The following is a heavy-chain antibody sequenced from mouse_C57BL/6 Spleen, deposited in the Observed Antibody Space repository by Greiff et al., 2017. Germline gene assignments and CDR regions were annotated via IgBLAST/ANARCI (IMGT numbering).Heavy chain of an antibody. D-gene: IGHD2-3*01. CDR3: APIYDGYYEAY. J-gene: IGHJ3*01. Sequence: VKLQQSGAELARPGASVKLSCKASGYTFTSYGISWVKQRTGQGLEWIGEIYPRSGNTYYNEKFKGKATLTADKSSSTAYMELRSLTSEDSAVYFCAPIYDGYYEAYWGQGTLVTVSA. CDR2: IYPRSGNT. CDR1: GYTFTSYG. V-gene: IGHV1-81*01.